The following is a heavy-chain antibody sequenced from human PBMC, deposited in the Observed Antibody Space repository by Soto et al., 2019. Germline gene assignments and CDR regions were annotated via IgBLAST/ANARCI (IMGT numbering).Heavy chain of an antibody. Sequence: QVQLVQSGAEVKKPGASVKVSCKASAYTFTSYDINWMRQATGQGLEWMGWMNPNSGNTGYAQKFQGRVTMTRNTSISTAYMELSSLTSEDAAVYDCARANYGSGRGWFAPWCQGTLVIVSS. D-gene: IGHD3-10*01. CDR2: MNPNSGNT. V-gene: IGHV1-8*01. J-gene: IGHJ5*02. CDR1: AYTFTSYD. CDR3: ARANYGSGRGWFAP.